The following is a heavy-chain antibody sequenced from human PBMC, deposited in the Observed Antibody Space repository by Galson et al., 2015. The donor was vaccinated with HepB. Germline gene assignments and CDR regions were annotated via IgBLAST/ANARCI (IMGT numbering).Heavy chain of an antibody. CDR3: ARLPGIAVAGIE. CDR1: GFTFSSYA. V-gene: IGHV3-30*04. J-gene: IGHJ4*02. Sequence: SLRLSCAASGFTFSSYAMHWVRQAPGKGLEWVAVISYDGSNKYCADSVKGRFTISRDNSKNTLYLQMNSLRAEDTAVYYCARLPGIAVAGIEWGQGTLVTVSS. D-gene: IGHD6-19*01. CDR2: ISYDGSNK.